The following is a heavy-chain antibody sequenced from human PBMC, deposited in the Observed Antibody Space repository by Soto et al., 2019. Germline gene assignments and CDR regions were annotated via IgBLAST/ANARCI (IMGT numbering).Heavy chain of an antibody. CDR1: GYTXTSYA. J-gene: IGHJ4*02. Sequence: ASVKVSCKASGYTXTSYAMHWVRQAPGQRLEWMGWINAGNGNTKYSQKFQGRVTITRDTSASTAYMELSSLRSEDTAVYYCARGISSSWYVGFFDYWGQGTLVTVSS. CDR2: INAGNGNT. CDR3: ARGISSSWYVGFFDY. V-gene: IGHV1-3*01. D-gene: IGHD6-13*01.